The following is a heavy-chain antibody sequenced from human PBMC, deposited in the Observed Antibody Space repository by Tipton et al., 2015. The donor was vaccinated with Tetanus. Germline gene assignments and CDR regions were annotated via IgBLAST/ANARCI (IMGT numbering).Heavy chain of an antibody. CDR2: ISDSGRT. D-gene: IGHD6-19*01. Sequence: TLSLTCTVSGGSLRGGDHYWSWIRQPPGKGLEWLGYISDSGRTNSNYFLKSRITVSRDTSKNQFSLNLTSVTAADTAVYYCASLPKHWLAPRGAPWGQGTLITVSS. CDR1: GGSLRGGDHY. V-gene: IGHV4-61*08. CDR3: ASLPKHWLAPRGAP. J-gene: IGHJ5*02.